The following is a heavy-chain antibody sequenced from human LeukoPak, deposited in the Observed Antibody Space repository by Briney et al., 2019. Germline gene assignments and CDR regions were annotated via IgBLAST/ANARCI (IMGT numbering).Heavy chain of an antibody. Sequence: GGSLRLSCAASGFTVSTNYVSWVRQAPGKGPEWVSLIHGGGGTYYADSVKGRFTISRDNSKNTLYFQMNNLRAEDTAVYYCARGIQLTLAAHAFDIWGPGTMVTVSS. CDR3: ARGIQLTLAAHAFDI. D-gene: IGHD1-1*01. CDR2: IHGGGGT. J-gene: IGHJ3*02. V-gene: IGHV3-53*01. CDR1: GFTVSTNY.